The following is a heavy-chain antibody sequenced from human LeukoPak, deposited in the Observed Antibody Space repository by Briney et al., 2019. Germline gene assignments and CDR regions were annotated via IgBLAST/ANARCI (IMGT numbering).Heavy chain of an antibody. Sequence: SETLSLTCAVYGGSFSGYYWSWIRQPPGKGLEWIGEINHSGSTNYNPSLKSRVTISVDTSKNQFSLKLSSVTAADTAVYYCARLRRRGGPPTMVRGVNPRYYWGQGTLVTVSS. CDR1: GGSFSGYY. CDR3: ARLRRRGGPPTMVRGVNPRYY. V-gene: IGHV4-34*01. CDR2: INHSGST. D-gene: IGHD3-10*01. J-gene: IGHJ4*02.